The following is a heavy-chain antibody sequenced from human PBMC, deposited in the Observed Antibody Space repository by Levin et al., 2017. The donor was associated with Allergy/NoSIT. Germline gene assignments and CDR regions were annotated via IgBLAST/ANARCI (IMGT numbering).Heavy chain of an antibody. D-gene: IGHD1-26*01. CDR1: GYSISNGYY. V-gene: IGHV4-38-2*02. Sequence: SETLSLTCAVSGYSISNGYYWGWIRQPPGKGLEWIGSTYHSGSTYYNPSLKSRVTISVDTSKNHFSLKLSSVTAADTAVYYCAREGGSYYPYYFDYWGQGTLVTVSS. J-gene: IGHJ4*02. CDR3: AREGGSYYPYYFDY. CDR2: TYHSGST.